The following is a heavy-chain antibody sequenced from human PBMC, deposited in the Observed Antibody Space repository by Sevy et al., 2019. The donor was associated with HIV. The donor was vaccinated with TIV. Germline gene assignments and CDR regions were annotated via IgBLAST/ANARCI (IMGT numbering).Heavy chain of an antibody. V-gene: IGHV5-10-1*01. CDR2: IDPSDSYT. CDR3: ARLITGYSSSWYPMGGFDI. CDR1: GYSFTSYW. Sequence: GESLKISCKGSGYSFTSYWISWVRQMPGKGLEWMGRIDPSDSYTNDSPSFQGHVTISADKSISTAYLQWSSLKASDTAMYYCARLITGYSSSWYPMGGFDIWGQGTMVTVSS. D-gene: IGHD6-13*01. J-gene: IGHJ3*02.